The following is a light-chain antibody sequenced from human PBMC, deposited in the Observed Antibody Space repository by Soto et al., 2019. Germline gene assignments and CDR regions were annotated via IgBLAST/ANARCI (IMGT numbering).Light chain of an antibody. V-gene: IGLV1-40*01. CDR3: QSYDSSLSGPV. CDR1: SSNIGAGYD. CDR2: GND. J-gene: IGLJ3*02. Sequence: QSVLTQPPSVSGAPGQRVTISCTGSSSNIGAGYDVHWYQQLPGTAPKLLIYGNDNRPSGVPDRFSGSKSGTSASLDITGLQAEDEADYYCQSYDSSLSGPVFGGGTKLTVL.